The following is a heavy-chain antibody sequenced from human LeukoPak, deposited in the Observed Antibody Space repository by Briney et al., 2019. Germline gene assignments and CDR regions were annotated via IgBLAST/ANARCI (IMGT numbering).Heavy chain of an antibody. CDR3: ARLRLTGNYFDY. J-gene: IGHJ4*02. Sequence: GGSLRLSCAASGFTFSSYSMNWVRQAPGKGLEWVSSISSSSSYIYYADSVKGRFTISRDNAKNSLYLQVNSLRAEDTAVYYCARLRLTGNYFDYWGQGTLVTVSS. D-gene: IGHD4-17*01. CDR1: GFTFSSYS. CDR2: ISSSSSYI. V-gene: IGHV3-21*01.